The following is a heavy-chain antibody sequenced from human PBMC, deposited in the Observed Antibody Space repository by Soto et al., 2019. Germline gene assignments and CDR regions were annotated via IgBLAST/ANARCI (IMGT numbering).Heavy chain of an antibody. CDR2: IVVGSGNT. CDR3: ASDYSSSRGGDY. CDR1: GFTFTSSA. D-gene: IGHD6-13*01. Sequence: ASVKVSCKASGFTFTSSAMQWLRQARGQRLEWIGWIVVGSGNTNYAQKFQERVTITRDMSTSTAYMELSSLRSEDTAVYYCASDYSSSRGGDYWGQGTLVTVSS. V-gene: IGHV1-58*02. J-gene: IGHJ4*02.